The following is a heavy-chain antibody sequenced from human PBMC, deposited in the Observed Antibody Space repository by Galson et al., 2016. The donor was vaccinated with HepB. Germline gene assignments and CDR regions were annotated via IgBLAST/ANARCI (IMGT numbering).Heavy chain of an antibody. CDR1: GDSVSNNFAA. D-gene: IGHD3-10*01. V-gene: IGHV6-1*01. J-gene: IGHJ6*02. CDR3: ARPIWLGRGMDV. CDR2: TYYRSQWNY. Sequence: CAISGDSVSNNFAAWVWIRQSPSRGLEWLGRTYYRSQWNYDYAVSVQSRLFITPDTSKNQFSLQLTSVTPEDTAVYYCARPIWLGRGMDVWGQGTTVTVSS.